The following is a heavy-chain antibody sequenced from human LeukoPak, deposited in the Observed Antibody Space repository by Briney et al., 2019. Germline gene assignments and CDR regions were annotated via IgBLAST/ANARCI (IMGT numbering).Heavy chain of an antibody. CDR3: VRQFAS. CDR1: GFIVSSYY. J-gene: IGHJ4*02. V-gene: IGHV3-53*01. Sequence: SGGSLRLSCAASGFIVSSYYMSWVRQAPGKGLEWVSVIYSGGNTNYADSVKGRFTISRDNGKSSLYLQMNSLRVEDTALYYCVRQFASWGQGTLVTVSS. CDR2: IYSGGNT.